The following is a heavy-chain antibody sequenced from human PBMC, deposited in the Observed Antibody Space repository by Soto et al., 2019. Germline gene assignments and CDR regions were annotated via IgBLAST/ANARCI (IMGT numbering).Heavy chain of an antibody. V-gene: IGHV4-39*01. Sequence: QLQLQESGPGLVKPSETLSLTCTVSGDSISSSTYFWGWIRQPPGKGLEWIGSIYYSGSTYYNPSLKSRVTISVDTSKNQFSLKLSSVTAADTAVYYCARHLDEGYFDFWGQGTLVTVSS. CDR2: IYYSGST. CDR3: ARHLDEGYFDF. J-gene: IGHJ4*02. CDR1: GDSISSSTYF.